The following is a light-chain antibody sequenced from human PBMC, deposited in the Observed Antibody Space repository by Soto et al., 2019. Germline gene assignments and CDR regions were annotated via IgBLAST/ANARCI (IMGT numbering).Light chain of an antibody. V-gene: IGLV2-11*01. J-gene: IGLJ2*01. CDR3: CSYAASYTLV. CDR1: SSNVGGYNY. Sequence: QSALTQPSSVSASPGQSVTISCTGTSSNVGGYNYVSWYQQNPGKAPKLMIYDASKRPPGVPDRFSGSKSGNAASLTISGLQAEDEADYYCCSYAASYTLVFGGGTKLTVL. CDR2: DAS.